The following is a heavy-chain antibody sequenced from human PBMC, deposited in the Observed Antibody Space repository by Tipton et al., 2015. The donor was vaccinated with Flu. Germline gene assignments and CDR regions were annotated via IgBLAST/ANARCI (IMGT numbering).Heavy chain of an antibody. CDR3: ARHTGDSVRGVIDY. CDR1: GGSVSSSAYF. Sequence: TLSLTCAVSGGSVSSSAYFWGWIRQPPGKGLEWTGSINYSGTTYLNPSLKSRVSVSVDTTTNRFSLRLSSVTAADTAVYYCARHTGDSVRGVIDYWGQGTLVTVSS. V-gene: IGHV4-39*01. J-gene: IGHJ4*02. CDR2: INYSGTT. D-gene: IGHD3-10*02.